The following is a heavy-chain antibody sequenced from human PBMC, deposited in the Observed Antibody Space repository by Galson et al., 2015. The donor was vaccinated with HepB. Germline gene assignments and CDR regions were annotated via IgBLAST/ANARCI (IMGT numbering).Heavy chain of an antibody. CDR1: GFTFSSYS. CDR3: ARVPTVVTPGNYYYGMDV. J-gene: IGHJ6*02. Sequence: SLRLSCAASGFTFSSYSMNWVRQAPGKGLEWVSYISSSSSTIYYADSVKGRFTISRDNAKNSLYLQMNSLRDEDTAVYYCARVPTVVTPGNYYYGMDVWGQGTTVTVSS. V-gene: IGHV3-48*02. CDR2: ISSSSSTI. D-gene: IGHD4-23*01.